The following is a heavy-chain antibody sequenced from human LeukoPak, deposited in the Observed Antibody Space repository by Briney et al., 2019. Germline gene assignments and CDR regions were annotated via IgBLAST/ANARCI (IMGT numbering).Heavy chain of an antibody. V-gene: IGHV3-33*01. CDR2: IWYDGSNK. CDR3: ARARAQARRPGYFDY. Sequence: QPGGSLRLSCAASGFTFSSYGMHWVRQAPGKGLEWVAVIWYDGSNKYYADSVKGRFTISRDNSKNTLYLQMNSLRAEDTAVYYCARARAQARRPGYFDYWGQGTLVTVS. J-gene: IGHJ4*02. CDR1: GFTFSSYG.